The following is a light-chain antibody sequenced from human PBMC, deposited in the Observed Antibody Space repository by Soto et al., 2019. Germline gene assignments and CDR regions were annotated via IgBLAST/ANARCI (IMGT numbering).Light chain of an antibody. CDR1: SSDVGGHNF. J-gene: IGLJ2*01. CDR3: SAYAGNNNPVI. Sequence: QSALTQPPSASGSPGQSVTISCTGTSSDVGGHNFVSWYQQHPGKAPKFLIYEVTKRPPGVPDRFSGSKSGITASLTVSGLQADDEAYYYCSAYAGNNNPVIFGGGTKLTVL. V-gene: IGLV2-8*01. CDR2: EVT.